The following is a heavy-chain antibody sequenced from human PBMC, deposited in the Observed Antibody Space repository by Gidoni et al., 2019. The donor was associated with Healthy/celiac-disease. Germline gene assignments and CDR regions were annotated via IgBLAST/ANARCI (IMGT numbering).Heavy chain of an antibody. CDR2: INAGNGNT. CDR3: ARDEAVAGTFDY. D-gene: IGHD6-19*01. V-gene: IGHV1-3*01. CDR1: GYTFTSYA. Sequence: QVQLVQSGAEVQKPGASVKVSCKASGYTFTSYAMHWVRQAPGQRLEWMGWINAGNGNTKYSQKFQGRVTITRDTSASTAYMELSSLRSEDTAVYYCARDEAVAGTFDYWGQGTLVTVSS. J-gene: IGHJ4*02.